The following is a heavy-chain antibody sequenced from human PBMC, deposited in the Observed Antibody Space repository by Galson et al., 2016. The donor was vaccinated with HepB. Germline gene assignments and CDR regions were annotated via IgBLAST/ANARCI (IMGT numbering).Heavy chain of an antibody. J-gene: IGHJ6*02. CDR1: GYTFTNYY. Sequence: SVKVSCKASGYTFTNYYIHWVRQAPGQGLEWVGDINPSGTSTSYAQKFQGRVTVSRDTSTSTVYMELSSLRSEDTAVYYCARDLCSSSSGQEGMDIWGQGTTVTVAS. D-gene: IGHD6-6*01. CDR2: INPSGTST. CDR3: ARDLCSSSSGQEGMDI. V-gene: IGHV1-46*01.